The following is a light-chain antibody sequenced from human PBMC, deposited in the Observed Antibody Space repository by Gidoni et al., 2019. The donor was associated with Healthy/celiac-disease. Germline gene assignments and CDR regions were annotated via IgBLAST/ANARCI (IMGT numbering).Light chain of an antibody. Sequence: DIVMTQSPLSLPVTPGEPASISCRSSQSLLHSNGYNYLHWYLQKPGQSPQLLIYLGSNRASGVPDRFSGSGSGTDFTLKISRVEAEDVGVYYCMQALQTPFTFGPXTKVDIK. J-gene: IGKJ3*01. CDR2: LGS. V-gene: IGKV2-28*01. CDR1: QSLLHSNGYNY. CDR3: MQALQTPFT.